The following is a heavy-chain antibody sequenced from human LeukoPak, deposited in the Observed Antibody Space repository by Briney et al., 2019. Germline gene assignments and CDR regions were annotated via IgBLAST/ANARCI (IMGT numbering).Heavy chain of an antibody. CDR2: IIPILGIA. D-gene: IGHD1-26*01. Sequence: SVKVSCKASGGTFSSYTISWVRQAPGQGLGWMGRIIPILGIANYAQKFQGRVTITADKSTSTAYMELSSLRSEDTAVYYCASLVSGSLLDYWGQGTLVTVSS. V-gene: IGHV1-69*02. J-gene: IGHJ4*02. CDR1: GGTFSSYT. CDR3: ASLVSGSLLDY.